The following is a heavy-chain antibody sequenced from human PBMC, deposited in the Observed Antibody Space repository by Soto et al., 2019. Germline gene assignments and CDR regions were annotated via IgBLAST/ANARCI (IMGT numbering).Heavy chain of an antibody. D-gene: IGHD2-21*02. V-gene: IGHV4-31*03. J-gene: IGHJ4*02. CDR3: ARGGGNSRFSIGYFDY. CDR1: GESISSGGYY. CDR2: IYYSGST. Sequence: SETLSLTCTVSGESISSGGYYWSWIRQHPGKGLEWIGYIYYSGSTYYNPSLKSRVTISVDTSKNQFSLKLSSVTAADTAVYYCARGGGNSRFSIGYFDYWGQGTLVTVSS.